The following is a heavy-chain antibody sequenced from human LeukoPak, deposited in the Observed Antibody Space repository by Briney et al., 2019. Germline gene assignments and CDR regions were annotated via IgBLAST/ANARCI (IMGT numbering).Heavy chain of an antibody. CDR1: GGSISSYY. CDR2: IYYSGST. D-gene: IGHD4-17*01. CDR3: ARAQGHYAAYDY. V-gene: IGHV4-59*01. J-gene: IGHJ4*02. Sequence: SETLSLTCTVSGGSISSYYWSWIRQPPGKGLEWIGYIYYSGSTNYNPSLKSRVTISVDTSKSQFSLKLSSVTAADTAVYYCARAQGHYAAYDYWGQGTLVTVSS.